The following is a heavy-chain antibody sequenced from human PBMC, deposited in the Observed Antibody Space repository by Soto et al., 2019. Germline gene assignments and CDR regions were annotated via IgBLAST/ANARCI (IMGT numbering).Heavy chain of an antibody. J-gene: IGHJ4*02. Sequence: QVQLVQSGAEVEKPGASVKVSCKASGYTFTNYYIHWMRQAPGQGLEWMGIINPSGGSTNYAQKFQGRVNMTRDTSTSTVYMELSSLRSEDTAVYYCARTVTAFDYWGQGTLVTVSS. CDR1: GYTFTNYY. CDR3: ARTVTAFDY. D-gene: IGHD4-17*01. CDR2: INPSGGST. V-gene: IGHV1-46*01.